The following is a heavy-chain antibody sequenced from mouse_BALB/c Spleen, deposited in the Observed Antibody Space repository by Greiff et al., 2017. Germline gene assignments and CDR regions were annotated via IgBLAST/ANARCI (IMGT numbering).Heavy chain of an antibody. CDR1: GFTFSSYG. D-gene: IGHD1-1*01. CDR2: ISSGGSYT. V-gene: IGHV5-6*01. CDR3: ARITTVVATGYAMDY. J-gene: IGHJ4*01. Sequence: EVKLVESGGDLVKPGGSLKLSCAASGFTFSSYGMSWVRQTPDKRLEWVATISSGGSYTYYPDSVKGRFTISRDNAKNTLYLQMSSLKSEDTAMYYCARITTVVATGYAMDYWGQGTSVTVSS.